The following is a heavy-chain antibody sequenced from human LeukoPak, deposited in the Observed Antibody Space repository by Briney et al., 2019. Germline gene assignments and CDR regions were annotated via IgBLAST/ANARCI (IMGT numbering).Heavy chain of an antibody. J-gene: IGHJ3*02. V-gene: IGHV3-23*01. CDR2: ISGSGGST. D-gene: IGHD7-27*01. Sequence: GGSLRLSCAASGFTFSDYYMSWVRQAPGKGLEWVSAISGSGGSTYYADSVKGRFTISRDNSKNTLYLQMNSLRAEDTAVYYCAAKWGYAFDIWGQGTMVTVSS. CDR3: AAKWGYAFDI. CDR1: GFTFSDYY.